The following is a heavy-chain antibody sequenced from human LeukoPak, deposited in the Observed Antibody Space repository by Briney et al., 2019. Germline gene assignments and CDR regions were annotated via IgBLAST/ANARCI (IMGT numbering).Heavy chain of an antibody. J-gene: IGHJ5*02. Sequence: SETLSLTCTVSGGSISSYYWSWIRQPAGKGLEWIGRIYTSGSTNYNPSLKSRVTMSVDTSKNQFSLKLSSVTAADTAVYYCARRITMVRGVKINWFDPWGQGTLVTVSS. CDR2: IYTSGST. CDR3: ARRITMVRGVKINWFDP. CDR1: GGSISSYY. D-gene: IGHD3-10*01. V-gene: IGHV4-4*07.